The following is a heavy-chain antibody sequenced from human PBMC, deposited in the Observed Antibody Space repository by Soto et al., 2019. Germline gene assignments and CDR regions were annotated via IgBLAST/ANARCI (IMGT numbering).Heavy chain of an antibody. D-gene: IGHD3-9*01. Sequence: QMQLVESGGGVVQPGRSLRLSCAASGFTFSNYGMHWVRQAPGKGLEWVAVIWYDGNNIYYADSVKGRFTISRDNSKNTLFLQMNSLRAEDTAVYFCAKDKSPILRYFDWLPLDYWGQGTRVTVSS. CDR3: AKDKSPILRYFDWLPLDY. CDR2: IWYDGNNI. CDR1: GFTFSNYG. V-gene: IGHV3-33*03. J-gene: IGHJ4*02.